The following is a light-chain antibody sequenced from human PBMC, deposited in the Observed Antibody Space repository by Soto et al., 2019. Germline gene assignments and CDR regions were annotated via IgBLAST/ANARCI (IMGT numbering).Light chain of an antibody. CDR3: QQYNNWPFT. CDR1: QSVSSD. Sequence: EIVMTQSPATLSVSPGERATLSCRASQSVSSDLVWYQQKPGQAPRLLIYGASTRATGIPARFSGSGSGTEFTLTISSLQSEDFAVYYCQQYNNWPFTFGGGTKV. CDR2: GAS. J-gene: IGKJ4*01. V-gene: IGKV3-15*01.